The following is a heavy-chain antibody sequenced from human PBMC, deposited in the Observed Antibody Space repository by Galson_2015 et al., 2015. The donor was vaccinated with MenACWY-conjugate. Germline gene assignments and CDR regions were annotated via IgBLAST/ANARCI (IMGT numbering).Heavy chain of an antibody. Sequence: SLRLSCAASGFTFSSYSMNWVRQAPGKGLEWVSYISSSSSTIYYADSVKGRFTISRDNAKNSLYLQMNSLRAEDTAVYYCARVGLEDSSGYYDYYYGMDVWGQGTTVTVSS. CDR2: ISSSSSTI. V-gene: IGHV3-48*04. D-gene: IGHD3-22*01. CDR1: GFTFSSYS. CDR3: ARVGLEDSSGYYDYYYGMDV. J-gene: IGHJ6*02.